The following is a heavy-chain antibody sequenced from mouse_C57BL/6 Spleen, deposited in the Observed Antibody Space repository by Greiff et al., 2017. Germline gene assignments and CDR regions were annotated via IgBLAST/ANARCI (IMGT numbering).Heavy chain of an antibody. Sequence: QVQLQQSGPGLVQPSPSLSITCTASGFSLTSYGVHWVRQSPGKGLEWLGVIWRGGSTDYHAAFISRRSITKDNSKSQVFFKMNSLLAYDTAIYYCAKNSYDCYHAWFAYWGQGTLVTVSA. D-gene: IGHD2-3*01. CDR2: IWRGGST. CDR3: AKNSYDCYHAWFAY. CDR1: GFSLTSYG. V-gene: IGHV2-5*01. J-gene: IGHJ3*01.